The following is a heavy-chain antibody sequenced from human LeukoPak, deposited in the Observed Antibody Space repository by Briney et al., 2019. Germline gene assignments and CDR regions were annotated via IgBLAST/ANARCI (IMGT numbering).Heavy chain of an antibody. V-gene: IGHV4-4*07. CDR2: IHTSGST. J-gene: IGHJ4*02. CDR1: GGSISSYY. Sequence: SETLSLTCTVSGGSISSYYWSWIRQPAGKGLEWIGRIHTSGSTNYNPSLKTRVTMSVDTSKNQFSLKVSSVTAADTAVYYCARDSGGVTYFSDCWGQGTLVTVSS. D-gene: IGHD3-16*01. CDR3: ARDSGGVTYFSDC.